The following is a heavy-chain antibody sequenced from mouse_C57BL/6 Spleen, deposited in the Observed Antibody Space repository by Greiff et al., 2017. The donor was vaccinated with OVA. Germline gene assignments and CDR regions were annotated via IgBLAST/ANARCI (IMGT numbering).Heavy chain of an antibody. D-gene: IGHD2-4*01. Sequence: QVQLQQPGAELVRPGSSVKLSCKASGYTFTSYWMRWVKQGPIQGLEWIGNIDPSDSEPHYNQQFKGKATLTVDKSSSTSSMQRSSLTSEYSAVYYCARDDYDAGGQCTTLTGSS. V-gene: IGHV1-52*01. CDR1: GYTFTSYW. CDR2: IDPSDSEP. J-gene: IGHJ2*01. CDR3: ARDDYDA.